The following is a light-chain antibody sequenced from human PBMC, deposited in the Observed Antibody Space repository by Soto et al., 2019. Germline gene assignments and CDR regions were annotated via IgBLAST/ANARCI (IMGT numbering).Light chain of an antibody. J-gene: IGKJ1*01. V-gene: IGKV1-39*01. CDR1: QSISSY. Sequence: DIQMTQSPSSLSASVGDRVTITCPASQSISSYLNWYQQKPGKAPKLLIYAASSLQSGVPSRFSGSGSGTDFTLTIRSLQPEDFAAYYCQQSYSTPMWTFGQGTTVDIK. CDR2: AAS. CDR3: QQSYSTPMWT.